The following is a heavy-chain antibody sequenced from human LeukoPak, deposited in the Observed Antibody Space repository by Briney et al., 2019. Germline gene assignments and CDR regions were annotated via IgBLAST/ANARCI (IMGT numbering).Heavy chain of an antibody. J-gene: IGHJ4*02. CDR3: SKSSDYYGSGSSLDY. D-gene: IGHD3-10*01. CDR1: GFTFSSYA. CDR2: ISGSGGST. V-gene: IGHV3-23*01. Sequence: GGSLRLSRAASGFTFSSYAMSWVRQAPGKGLEWVSAISGSGGSTYYADSVKGRFTISRDNSKNTLYLQMNSLRAEDTAVYYCSKSSDYYGSGSSLDYWGQGTLVTVSS.